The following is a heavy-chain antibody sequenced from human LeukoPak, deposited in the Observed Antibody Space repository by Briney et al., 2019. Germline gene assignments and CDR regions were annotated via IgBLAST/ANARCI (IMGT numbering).Heavy chain of an antibody. J-gene: IGHJ6*02. CDR2: INPNSGGT. CDR3: ARDWGSEMATTTRGYYYYYGMDV. Sequence: EASVKVSCKASGYTFTGYYMHWVRQAPGQGLEWMGWINPNSGGTNYAQKFQGWVTMTRDTSISTAYMELSRLRSDDTAVYYCARDWGSEMATTTRGYYYYYGMDVWGQGTTVTVSS. V-gene: IGHV1-2*04. CDR1: GYTFTGYY. D-gene: IGHD5-24*01.